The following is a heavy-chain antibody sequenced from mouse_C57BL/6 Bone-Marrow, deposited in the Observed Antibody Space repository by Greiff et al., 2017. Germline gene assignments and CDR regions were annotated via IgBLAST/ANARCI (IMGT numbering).Heavy chain of an antibody. Sequence: EVKLQESGGGLVKPGGSLKLSCAASGFTFSDYGMHWVRQAPEKGLEWVAYISSGNSPIYYADTVKGRFTISRDNAKNTLFLQMTSLTSEDTAMYYCARDGYYFYWYFDVWGTGTTVTVSS. D-gene: IGHD2-3*01. CDR3: ARDGYYFYWYFDV. V-gene: IGHV5-17*01. CDR2: ISSGNSPI. J-gene: IGHJ1*03. CDR1: GFTFSDYG.